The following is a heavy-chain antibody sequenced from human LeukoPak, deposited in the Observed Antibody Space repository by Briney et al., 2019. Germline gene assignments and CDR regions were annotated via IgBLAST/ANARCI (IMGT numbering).Heavy chain of an antibody. Sequence: GGSLRLSCAASGFTFSSYAMHWVRQAPGKGLEWVAVISYDGSNKYYADSVKGRFTISRDNSKNTLYLQMNSLRAEDTAVYYCARGRKVVTRNYYSDYWGQGTLVTVSS. CDR3: ARGRKVVTRNYYSDY. CDR2: ISYDGSNK. J-gene: IGHJ4*02. CDR1: GFTFSSYA. D-gene: IGHD2-21*02. V-gene: IGHV3-30-3*01.